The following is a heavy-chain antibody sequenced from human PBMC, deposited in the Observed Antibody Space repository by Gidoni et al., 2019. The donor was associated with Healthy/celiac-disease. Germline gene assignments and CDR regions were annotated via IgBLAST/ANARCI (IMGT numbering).Heavy chain of an antibody. J-gene: IGHJ5*02. CDR1: RFTFSSYW. CDR3: ARDVVPAALSWFDP. V-gene: IGHV3-7*01. Sequence: EVQLVESAGCFVQHGGSLILSCAASRFTFSSYWISWVRQAPGKGVEWVANIKQDGSENYYVDSVKGRFTISRDNAKTSLYLQMNSLRAEDTAVYYCARDVVPAALSWFDPWGQGTLVTVSS. D-gene: IGHD2-2*01. CDR2: IKQDGSEN.